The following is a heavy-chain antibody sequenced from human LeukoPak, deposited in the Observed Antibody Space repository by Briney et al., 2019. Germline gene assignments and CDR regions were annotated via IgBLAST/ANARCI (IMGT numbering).Heavy chain of an antibody. D-gene: IGHD2-15*01. CDR3: ARERTLTSCYDY. Sequence: ASVKVSCKASGYTFTGYYMHWVRQAPGHGLEWMGWINPNSGGTNYAQKFQGRVTMTRDTSISTAYMELSRLRSDDTAVYYCARERTLTSCYDYWGQGTLVTVSS. CDR2: INPNSGGT. CDR1: GYTFTGYY. J-gene: IGHJ4*02. V-gene: IGHV1-2*02.